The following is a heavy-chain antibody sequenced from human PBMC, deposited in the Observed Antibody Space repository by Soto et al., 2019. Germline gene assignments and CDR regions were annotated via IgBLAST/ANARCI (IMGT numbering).Heavy chain of an antibody. V-gene: IGHV3-72*01. CDR1: GFTFSDHY. CDR3: AKVASSPQTRDFDY. J-gene: IGHJ4*02. D-gene: IGHD6-13*01. CDR2: SRDKANSYTT. Sequence: EVQLVESGGGLVQPGGSLRLSCAASGFTFSDHYTDWVRQAPGKGLEWVGRSRDKANSYTTEYAASVKGRFTISRDDSKNSLYLQMNSLKTEDTAVYYCAKVASSPQTRDFDYWGQGTLVTVSS.